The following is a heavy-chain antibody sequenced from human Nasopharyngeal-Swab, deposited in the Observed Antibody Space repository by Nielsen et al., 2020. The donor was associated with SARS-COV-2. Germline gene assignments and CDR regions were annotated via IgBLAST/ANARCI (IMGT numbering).Heavy chain of an antibody. D-gene: IGHD1-26*01. J-gene: IGHJ4*02. CDR3: ARDGDYSGWELTDY. V-gene: IGHV3-21*01. CDR1: GFTFDDYA. Sequence: GGSLRLSCAASGFTFDDYAMHWVRQAPGKGLEWVSSISSSSSYIYYADSVKGRFTISRDNAKNSLYLQMNSLRAEDTAVYYCARDGDYSGWELTDYWGQGTLVTVSS. CDR2: ISSSSSYI.